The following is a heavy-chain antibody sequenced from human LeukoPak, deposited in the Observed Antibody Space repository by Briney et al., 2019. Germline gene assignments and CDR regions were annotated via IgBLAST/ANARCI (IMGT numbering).Heavy chain of an antibody. V-gene: IGHV3-48*01. CDR2: ISSSSSTI. CDR1: GFTFSSHS. CDR3: ARGAYYYED. D-gene: IGHD3-22*01. Sequence: GGSLRLSCAASGFTFSSHSMNWVRQAPGKGLERVSYISSSSSTIYYADSVKGRFTISRDNAKNSLYLQMNSLRAEDTAVYYCARGAYYYEDWGQGTLVTVSS. J-gene: IGHJ4*02.